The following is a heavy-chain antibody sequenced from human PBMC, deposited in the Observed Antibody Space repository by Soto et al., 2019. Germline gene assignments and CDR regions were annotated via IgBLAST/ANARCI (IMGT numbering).Heavy chain of an antibody. CDR1: GFTFSSYW. D-gene: IGHD4-4*01. J-gene: IGHJ4*02. Sequence: EVQLVESGGGLVQPGGSLRLSCAASGFTFSSYWMHWVRQVPGKGLVWVSRIGSNGRSTNYADSVKGRFTISRDNAKNMLFLQMNSLRAEDTAVYYCARDVSNSVDYWGKGTLVTVSS. CDR3: ARDVSNSVDY. V-gene: IGHV3-74*01. CDR2: IGSNGRST.